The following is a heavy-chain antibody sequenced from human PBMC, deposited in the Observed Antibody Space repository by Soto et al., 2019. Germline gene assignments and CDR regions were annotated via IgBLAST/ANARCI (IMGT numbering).Heavy chain of an antibody. D-gene: IGHD6-19*01. J-gene: IGHJ6*02. CDR1: GYTFTGYY. Sequence: QVQLVQSGAEVKKPGASVKVSCKASGYTFTGYYMHWVRQAPGQGLEWLGWINPNSGGTNYAQKFQGRVTMPRDTSISTDYMELSRLRSDDTAVYYCARAPVPRGWLVHMDVWGQGTTVTVSS. V-gene: IGHV1-2*02. CDR3: ARAPVPRGWLVHMDV. CDR2: INPNSGGT.